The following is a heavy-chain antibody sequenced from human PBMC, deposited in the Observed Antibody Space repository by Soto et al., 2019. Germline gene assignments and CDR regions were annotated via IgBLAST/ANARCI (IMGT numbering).Heavy chain of an antibody. J-gene: IGHJ6*02. V-gene: IGHV1-69*12. D-gene: IGHD4-4*01. CDR2: IIPLFRTP. CDR3: ERANDRLQLGGNYYYILDV. CDR1: GGTFSSSA. Sequence: QVQLVQSGAEIKEPGSSVKVSCKTSGGTFSSSAISWLRQAPGQGLEWMGGIIPLFRTPDYAQNFQGRVTIAADESTSTAYMELSSLRSEDTAVYYCERANDRLQLGGNYYYILDVWGQGTTITVSS.